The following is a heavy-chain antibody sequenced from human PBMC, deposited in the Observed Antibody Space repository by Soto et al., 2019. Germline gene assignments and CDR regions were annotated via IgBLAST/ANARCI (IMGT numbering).Heavy chain of an antibody. Sequence: SETLSLTCTVSGGSFSSGGYYWSWIRQHPGKGLEWIGYIYYSGSTYYNPSLKSRVTISVDTSKNQFSLKLSSVTAADTAVYYCARDGHTGYDLYYFDYWGQGTLVTVSS. V-gene: IGHV4-31*03. CDR3: ARDGHTGYDLYYFDY. J-gene: IGHJ4*02. CDR2: IYYSGST. D-gene: IGHD5-12*01. CDR1: GGSFSSGGYY.